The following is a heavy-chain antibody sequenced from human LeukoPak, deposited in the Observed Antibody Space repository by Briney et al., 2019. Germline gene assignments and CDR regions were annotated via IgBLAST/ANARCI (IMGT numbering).Heavy chain of an antibody. CDR1: GGTFSSYA. CDR3: AREERGSDAFDI. V-gene: IGHV1-69*05. CDR2: IIPIFGTA. J-gene: IGHJ3*02. Sequence: ASVKVSCKASGGTFSSYAISWVRQAPGQGLEWMGGIIPIFGTANYAQKFQGRVTITTDESTSTAYMELSSLRSEDTAVYYCAREERGSDAFDIWGQGTMVTVSS. D-gene: IGHD1-26*01.